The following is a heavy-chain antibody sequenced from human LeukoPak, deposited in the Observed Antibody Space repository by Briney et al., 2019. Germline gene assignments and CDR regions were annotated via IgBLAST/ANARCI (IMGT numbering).Heavy chain of an antibody. V-gene: IGHV3-21*01. CDR1: GFIFSSYW. J-gene: IGHJ6*03. Sequence: GGSLRLSCAASGFIFSSYWMSWVRQAPGKGLEWVSSITSGSSYIYYADSVKGRFTISRDNAKNSLYLQMNSLRAEDTAVYYCARDPYSGSYGNYYYYFMDVWGKGTTVTISS. CDR3: ARDPYSGSYGNYYYYFMDV. D-gene: IGHD1-26*01. CDR2: ITSGSSYI.